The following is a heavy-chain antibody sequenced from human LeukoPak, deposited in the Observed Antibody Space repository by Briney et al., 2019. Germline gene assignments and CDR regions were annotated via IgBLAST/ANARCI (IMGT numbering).Heavy chain of an antibody. D-gene: IGHD3-9*01. CDR3: ARSARLLRYFDWSSDY. Sequence: GGSPRLSCAASGFTFSSYAMHWVRQAPGKGLEWVAVISYDGSNKYYADSVKGRFTIPRDNSKNTLYLQMNSLRAEDTAVYYCARSARLLRYFDWSSDYWGQGTLVTVSS. CDR2: ISYDGSNK. J-gene: IGHJ4*02. CDR1: GFTFSSYA. V-gene: IGHV3-30-3*01.